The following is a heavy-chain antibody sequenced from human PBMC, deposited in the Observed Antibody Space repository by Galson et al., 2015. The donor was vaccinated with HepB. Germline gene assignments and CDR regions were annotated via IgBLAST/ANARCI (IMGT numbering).Heavy chain of an antibody. CDR2: IIPIFGTA. D-gene: IGHD2-21*01. Sequence: SVKVSCKASGGTFSSYAISWVRQAPGQGLEWMGGIIPIFGTANYAQKFQGRVTITADESTSTAYMELSSLRSEDTAVYYCARSVVVIAMTFDPWGQGTLVTVSS. J-gene: IGHJ5*02. CDR1: GGTFSSYA. CDR3: ARSVVVIAMTFDP. V-gene: IGHV1-69*13.